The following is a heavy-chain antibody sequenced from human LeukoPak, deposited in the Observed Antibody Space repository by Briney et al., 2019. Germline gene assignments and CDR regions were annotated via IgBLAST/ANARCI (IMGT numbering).Heavy chain of an antibody. Sequence: GGSLRLSCAASGFTFSNYWMCWVRQAPGKGLVWVSCIKNDGSTTFYADAVKGRFTISRDNAKNTLYLQMNSLRAEDTAVYYCARAQPRWFGESTYYFDYWGQGTLVTVSS. V-gene: IGHV3-74*01. D-gene: IGHD3-10*01. CDR2: IKNDGSTT. J-gene: IGHJ4*02. CDR1: GFTFSNYW. CDR3: ARAQPRWFGESTYYFDY.